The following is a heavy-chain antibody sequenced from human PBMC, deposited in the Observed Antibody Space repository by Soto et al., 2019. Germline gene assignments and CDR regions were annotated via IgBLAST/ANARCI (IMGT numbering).Heavy chain of an antibody. Sequence: SQTLSLTCVGSGDTVSSNSVAWNWVRQSPSRGLEWLGRTYYRSRWYSDYAVSVRSRIDINADTSKNQVSLQLNSVTPEDTAVYYCARSEEDSDYYYYGMDVWGQGTSVTVSS. CDR1: GDTVSSNSVA. CDR3: ARSEEDSDYYYYGMDV. D-gene: IGHD2-15*01. CDR2: TYYRSRWYS. J-gene: IGHJ6*02. V-gene: IGHV6-1*01.